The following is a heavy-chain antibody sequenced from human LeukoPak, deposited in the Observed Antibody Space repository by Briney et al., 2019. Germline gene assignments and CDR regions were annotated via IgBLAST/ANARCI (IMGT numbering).Heavy chain of an antibody. D-gene: IGHD3-3*01. CDR3: ARTGYYDFWSGYYNFDY. V-gene: IGHV4-39*07. J-gene: IGHJ4*02. CDR1: GGSISSSSYY. CDR2: IYYSGST. Sequence: SETLSLTCTVSGGSISSSSYYWGWIRQPPGKGLEWIGSIYYSGSTNYNPSLKSRVTISVDTSKNQFSLKLSSVTAADTAVYYCARTGYYDFWSGYYNFDYWGQGTLVTVSS.